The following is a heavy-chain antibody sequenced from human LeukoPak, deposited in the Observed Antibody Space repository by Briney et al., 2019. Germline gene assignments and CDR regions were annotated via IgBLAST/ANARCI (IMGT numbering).Heavy chain of an antibody. D-gene: IGHD2-21*01. J-gene: IGHJ4*02. V-gene: IGHV1-69*05. CDR3: ARALSYCGGDCYSLDY. CDR1: GGTFSSYA. Sequence: SVKVSCKASGGTFSSYAISWVRQAPGQGLEWMGGIIPIFGTTNYAQKFQGRVTVTTDESTSTAYMELSSLRSEDTAVYYCARALSYCGGDCYSLDYWGQGTLVTVSS. CDR2: IIPIFGTT.